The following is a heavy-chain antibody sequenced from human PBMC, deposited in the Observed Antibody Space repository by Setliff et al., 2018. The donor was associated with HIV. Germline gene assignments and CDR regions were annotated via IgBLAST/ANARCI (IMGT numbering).Heavy chain of an antibody. CDR1: TDSISNSH. CDR3: ARDRSKYGTGSSAYNWFDP. V-gene: IGHV4-4*07. D-gene: IGHD3-16*01. CDR2: ILGSGTT. J-gene: IGHJ5*02. Sequence: TLSLTCSVSTDSISNSHWSWMRQTAGKGLEWIGRILGSGTTHYNPSLESRVTMSIDTAKKQFFLRLNSVTAADTAVYFCARDRSKYGTGSSAYNWFDPWG.